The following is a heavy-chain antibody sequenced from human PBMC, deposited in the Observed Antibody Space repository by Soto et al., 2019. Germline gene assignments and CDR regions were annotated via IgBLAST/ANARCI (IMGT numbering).Heavy chain of an antibody. CDR2: IYHSGST. CDR1: GYSISSGYY. Sequence: TLSLTCAVSGYSISSGYYWGWIRQPPGKGLEWIGSIYHSGSTYYNPSLKSRVTISVDTSKNQFSLKLSSVTAADTAVYYCARVFLEWLLDFSNWFNPWGQGTLDTVSS. CDR3: ARVFLEWLLDFSNWFNP. V-gene: IGHV4-38-2*01. J-gene: IGHJ5*02. D-gene: IGHD3-3*01.